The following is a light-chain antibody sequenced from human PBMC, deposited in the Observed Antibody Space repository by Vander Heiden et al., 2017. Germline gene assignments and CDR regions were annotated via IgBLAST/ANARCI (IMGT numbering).Light chain of an antibody. V-gene: IGKV1-39*01. CDR1: QSISTH. CDR3: QQSFTTPIT. CDR2: DAT. J-gene: IGKJ4*01. Sequence: DIQVTQSPSSLSASVGDRVTIPCRASQSISTHLHWYQQRPGRPPKLLIYDATNLESGVPSRFSGSGSGTDFTLTISSLQPEDFATYSCQQSFTTPITFAGGTKVEMK.